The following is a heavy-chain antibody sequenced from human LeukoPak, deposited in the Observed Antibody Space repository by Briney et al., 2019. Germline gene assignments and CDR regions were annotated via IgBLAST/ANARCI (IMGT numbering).Heavy chain of an antibody. J-gene: IGHJ3*02. V-gene: IGHV4-31*03. CDR2: IYYSGST. CDR3: ARDPAVPCSTSCPNDAFDI. CDR1: GGHISSGGYY. D-gene: IGHD2-2*01. Sequence: PSQTLSLTCTVSGGHISSGGYYWSWIRQHPAKGLEWIGYIYYSGSTYYNPSLKSRVTISVDTSKNQFSLKLSPVTAADTAVYYCARDPAVPCSTSCPNDAFDIWGQGTMVTVSS.